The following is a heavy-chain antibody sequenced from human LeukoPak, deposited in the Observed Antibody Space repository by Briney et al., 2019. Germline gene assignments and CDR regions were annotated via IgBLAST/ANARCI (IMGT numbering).Heavy chain of an antibody. V-gene: IGHV1-2*02. Sequence: VASVKVSCKASGYTFTGYYIHWVRQAPGQGLEWMGWINPNSGDTHYAQKFQGRVTMTRDTSISTAYMELSRLRSDDTAMYCCARGSTVGATESLGFDYWGQGTPVTVSS. CDR1: GYTFTGYY. CDR3: ARGSTVGATESLGFDY. D-gene: IGHD1-26*01. J-gene: IGHJ4*02. CDR2: INPNSGDT.